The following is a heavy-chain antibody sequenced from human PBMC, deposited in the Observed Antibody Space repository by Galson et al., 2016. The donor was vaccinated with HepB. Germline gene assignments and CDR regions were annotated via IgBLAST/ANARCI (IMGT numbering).Heavy chain of an antibody. D-gene: IGHD2-21*02. CDR1: GYTFTSYG. V-gene: IGHV1-18*04. Sequence: SVKVSCKASGYTFTSYGMSWVRQAPGQGLEWMGWISAYNGNTNYAQRLQGRVTMTTDTSTSTAYMELRSLRSDDTAVYYCARGAAHCGGDCYDPVYYWGQGTLVTVSS. J-gene: IGHJ4*02. CDR3: ARGAAHCGGDCYDPVYY. CDR2: ISAYNGNT.